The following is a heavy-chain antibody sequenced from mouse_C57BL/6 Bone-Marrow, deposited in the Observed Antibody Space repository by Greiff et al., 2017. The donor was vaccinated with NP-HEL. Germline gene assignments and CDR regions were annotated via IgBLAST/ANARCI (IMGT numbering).Heavy chain of an antibody. D-gene: IGHD1-1*01. CDR2: ISDGGSYT. V-gene: IGHV5-4*01. Sequence: EVQLQESGGGLVKPGGSLKLSCAASGFTFSSYAMSWVRQTPEKRLEWVATISDGGSYTYYPDNVKGRFTISRDNAKNNLYLQMSHLKSEDTAMYYCARGLRGGDYWGQGTSVTVSS. J-gene: IGHJ4*01. CDR1: GFTFSSYA. CDR3: ARGLRGGDY.